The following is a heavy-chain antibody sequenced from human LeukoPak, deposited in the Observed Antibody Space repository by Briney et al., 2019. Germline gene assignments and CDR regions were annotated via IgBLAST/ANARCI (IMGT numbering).Heavy chain of an antibody. Sequence: PGGSLRLSCAASGFTFSGYWMSWVRQAPGKGLEWVANIKQDGSEKYYVDPVKGRFTISRDNAKNSLYLQMSSLRVEATAVYYCARESVQLWLYVFDYWGQGSLVTVSS. CDR1: GFTFSGYW. V-gene: IGHV3-7*05. CDR2: IKQDGSEK. D-gene: IGHD5-18*01. CDR3: ARESVQLWLYVFDY. J-gene: IGHJ4*02.